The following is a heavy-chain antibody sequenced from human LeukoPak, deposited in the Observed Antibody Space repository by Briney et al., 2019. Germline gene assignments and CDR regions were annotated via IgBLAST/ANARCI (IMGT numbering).Heavy chain of an antibody. CDR1: GFTFSDYS. CDR2: IGIDSGNT. J-gene: IGHJ4*02. D-gene: IGHD2-2*01. V-gene: IGHV3-48*01. Sequence: GGSLRLSCAASGFTFSDYSMNWVRQAPGKGLEWISYIGIDSGNTNYADSVKGRFTISGDKAKNSLYLQMNSLRVEDTAVYYCARDCSSTSCEIDYWGQGTLVTVSS. CDR3: ARDCSSTSCEIDY.